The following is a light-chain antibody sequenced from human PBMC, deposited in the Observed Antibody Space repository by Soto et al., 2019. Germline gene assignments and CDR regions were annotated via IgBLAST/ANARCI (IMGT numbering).Light chain of an antibody. CDR2: VNSGGSH. J-gene: IGLJ7*01. CDR3: QTWGTGSAIVV. V-gene: IGLV4-69*01. Sequence: QLVLTKSPSASASLGASVKLTCTLSSGHSNYAIAWHQQQPEKGPRYLIKVNSGGSHIKGDGIPDRFSGSSSGAERYLFISSLQSEDEADYYCQTWGTGSAIVVFGGGTQLTVL. CDR1: SGHSNYA.